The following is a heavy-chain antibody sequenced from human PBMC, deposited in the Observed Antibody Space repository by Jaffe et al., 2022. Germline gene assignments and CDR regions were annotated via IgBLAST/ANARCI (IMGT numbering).Heavy chain of an antibody. Sequence: QVQLQQWGAGLLKPSETLSLTCAVYGGSFSGYYWSWIRQPPGKGLEWIGEINHSGSTNYNPSLKSRVTISVDTSKNQFSLKLSSVTAADTAVYYCARGRCSSTSCYKNYMDVWGKGTTVTVSS. CDR1: GGSFSGYY. J-gene: IGHJ6*03. V-gene: IGHV4-34*01. D-gene: IGHD2-2*02. CDR3: ARGRCSSTSCYKNYMDV. CDR2: INHSGST.